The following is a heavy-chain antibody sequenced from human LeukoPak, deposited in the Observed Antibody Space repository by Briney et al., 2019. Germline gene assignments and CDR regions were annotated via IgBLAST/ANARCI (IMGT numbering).Heavy chain of an antibody. CDR1: GGSIRSYY. D-gene: IGHD6-6*01. Sequence: SETLSLTCTLSGGSIRSYYGSWIRRPRGGGLEWLGYIYNTGSTNYNPSLTMRVTISVDTSKTQFSLKLSSVTAAATAAYYCARVRSSSDLAFDIWGQGTMVTVSS. J-gene: IGHJ3*02. V-gene: IGHV4-59*01. CDR2: IYNTGST. CDR3: ARVRSSSDLAFDI.